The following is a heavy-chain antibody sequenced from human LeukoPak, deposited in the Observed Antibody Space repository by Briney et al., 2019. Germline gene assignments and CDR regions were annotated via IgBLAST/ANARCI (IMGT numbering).Heavy chain of an antibody. CDR2: IYPGDSDT. V-gene: IGHV5-51*01. CDR3: ARHGIAVTGTSWFDP. CDR1: GYSFTSYW. J-gene: IGHJ5*02. D-gene: IGHD6-19*01. Sequence: GESLKISCKGSGYSFTSYWIGWVRQMPGKGLEWMGIIYPGDSDTRYSPSFQGQVTISADKSIATAYLQWSSLKASDTAIYYCARHGIAVTGTSWFDPRGQGTQVTVSS.